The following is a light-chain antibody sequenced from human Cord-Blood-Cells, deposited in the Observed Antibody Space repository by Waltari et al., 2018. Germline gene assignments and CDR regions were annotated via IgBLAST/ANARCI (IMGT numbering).Light chain of an antibody. Sequence: EIVLTQSPATLSLYPGERATLSWRASQSVSSYFAWYQQKPGQAPRLLIYDASNRATGIPARFNGSGSGTDFTLTISSLEPEDFAVYYCQQRSNWPLTFGQGTRLEIK. CDR1: QSVSSY. V-gene: IGKV3-11*01. CDR3: QQRSNWPLT. CDR2: DAS. J-gene: IGKJ5*01.